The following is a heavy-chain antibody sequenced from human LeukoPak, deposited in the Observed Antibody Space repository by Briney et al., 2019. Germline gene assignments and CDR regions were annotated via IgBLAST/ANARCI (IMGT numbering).Heavy chain of an antibody. Sequence: KPSETLSLTCTVSGGSFTSGSYYWGWIRQPPGQGLEWIGSNYSSGSTSYNPSLKSRITISVDTFKNQFSLKLSSVTAADTALYYCARATVGFCGGGTCYPSAVDYWGQGTLVTVSS. CDR2: NYSSGST. D-gene: IGHD2-15*01. CDR1: GGSFTSGSYY. J-gene: IGHJ4*02. V-gene: IGHV4-39*01. CDR3: ARATVGFCGGGTCYPSAVDY.